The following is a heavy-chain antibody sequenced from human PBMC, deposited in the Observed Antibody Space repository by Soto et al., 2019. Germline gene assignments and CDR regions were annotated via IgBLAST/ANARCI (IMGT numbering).Heavy chain of an antibody. J-gene: IGHJ4*02. D-gene: IGHD3-22*01. CDR1: GFTFSSYA. Sequence: EVQLLESGGGLVQPGGSLRLSCAASGFTFSSYAMSWVRQAPGKGLEWVSAISGSGGSTYYADSVKGRFTISRDNSKNTLYLQMNSLRAEDTAVYYCAKATKRITMIVVVITGRPFDYWGQGTLVTVSS. CDR3: AKATKRITMIVVVITGRPFDY. V-gene: IGHV3-23*01. CDR2: ISGSGGST.